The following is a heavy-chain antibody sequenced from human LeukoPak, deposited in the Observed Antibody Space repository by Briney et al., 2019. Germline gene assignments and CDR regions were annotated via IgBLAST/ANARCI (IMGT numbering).Heavy chain of an antibody. Sequence: PGGSLRLSCAASGFTFSSYAMSWVRQAPGKGLEWVSAISGGGGSTYYADSVKGRFTISRDNSKNTLYLQMNSLRAEDTAVYYCARSRSYSEGNYFDYWGQGTLVTVSS. CDR2: ISGGGGST. V-gene: IGHV3-23*01. D-gene: IGHD1-26*01. J-gene: IGHJ4*02. CDR1: GFTFSSYA. CDR3: ARSRSYSEGNYFDY.